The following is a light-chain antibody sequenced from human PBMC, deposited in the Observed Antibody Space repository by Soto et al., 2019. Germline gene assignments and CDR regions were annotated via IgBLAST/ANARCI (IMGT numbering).Light chain of an antibody. CDR1: QSLLHSNGYNY. CDR3: MQALQTPMYT. Sequence: DIVMTQSPLSLPVTPGEPASISCRSSQSLLHSNGYNYLDWYLQKPGQSPQLLIYLGSNRASGVPDRFSGSGSGTEFTLKISRVEAEDVGVYYCMQALQTPMYTFGQETKLEIK. J-gene: IGKJ2*01. V-gene: IGKV2-28*01. CDR2: LGS.